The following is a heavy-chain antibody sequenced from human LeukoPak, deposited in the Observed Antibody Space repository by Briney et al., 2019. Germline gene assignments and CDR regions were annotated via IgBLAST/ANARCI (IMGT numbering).Heavy chain of an antibody. CDR2: IRQDGSET. CDR3: ARAGGSWYPNYYYYMDV. V-gene: IGHV3-7*01. J-gene: IGHJ6*03. CDR1: GFTFTNYW. D-gene: IGHD6-13*01. Sequence: GGSLRLSCAASGFTFTNYWMTWVRQAPGKGPEWVANIRQDGSETNYVDSVRGRFTIARDNTKNSLYLQMTSLRGEDTAVYYCARAGGSWYPNYYYYMDVWGKGTTVTVSS.